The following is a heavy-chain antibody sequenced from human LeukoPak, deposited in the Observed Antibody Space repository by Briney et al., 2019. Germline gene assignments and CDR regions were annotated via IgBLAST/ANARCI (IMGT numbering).Heavy chain of an antibody. CDR2: IYPGDSDT. D-gene: IGHD3-22*01. CDR1: GDSFTSYW. Sequence: GESLKISCKGSGDSFTSYWIGWVRQMPGKGLGWMGIIYPGDSDTRYSPSFQGQVIISADKSISTAYLQWSSLKASDTAMYYCARSNYDDAFDIWGQGTMVTVSS. J-gene: IGHJ3*02. V-gene: IGHV5-51*01. CDR3: ARSNYDDAFDI.